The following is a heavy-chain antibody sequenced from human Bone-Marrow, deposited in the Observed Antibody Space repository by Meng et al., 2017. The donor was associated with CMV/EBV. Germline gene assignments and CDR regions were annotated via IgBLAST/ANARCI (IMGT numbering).Heavy chain of an antibody. CDR2: INPNSGGT. CDR3: ARARMVYSSSGAFDI. D-gene: IGHD6-6*01. J-gene: IGHJ3*02. CDR1: GYTFTGYY. V-gene: IGHV1-2*02. Sequence: ASVKVSCKASGYTFTGYYMHWVRQAPGQGLEWMGWINPNSGGTNYAQKFQGRVTMTRDTSISTAYMELSRLRSEDTAVYYCARARMVYSSSGAFDIWGQGTMVTVSS.